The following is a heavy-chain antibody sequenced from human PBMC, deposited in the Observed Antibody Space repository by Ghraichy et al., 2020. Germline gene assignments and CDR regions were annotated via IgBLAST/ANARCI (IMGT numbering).Heavy chain of an antibody. CDR3: TRAGVLDPFDY. V-gene: IGHV3-49*03. CDR1: GITFGDYA. Sequence: GGSLRLSCTASGITFGDYAVSWFRQAPGKGLEWVGFIRGKGSGGTTEYASSVKGRFSISRDASKDIAFLQMNSLRTEDTAVYYCTRAGVLDPFDYWGRGTLVTVSS. CDR2: IRGKGSGGTT. J-gene: IGHJ4*02. D-gene: IGHD2-2*02.